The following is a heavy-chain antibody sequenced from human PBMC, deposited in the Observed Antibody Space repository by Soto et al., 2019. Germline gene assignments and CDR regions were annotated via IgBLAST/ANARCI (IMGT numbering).Heavy chain of an antibody. V-gene: IGHV4-31*03. CDR1: DGSISSGGYY. CDR2: IYYSGST. CDR3: ARFDIQSNRRDFDI. Sequence: PSETLSLTCTVSDGSISSGGYYWTWIRQHPGKGLEWIGYIYYSGSTYYNPSLKSRVTISVDTSKNQFSLKLSSVTAADTAVYYCARFDIQSNRRDFDIWGPGTIVTGS. D-gene: IGHD3-9*01. J-gene: IGHJ3*02.